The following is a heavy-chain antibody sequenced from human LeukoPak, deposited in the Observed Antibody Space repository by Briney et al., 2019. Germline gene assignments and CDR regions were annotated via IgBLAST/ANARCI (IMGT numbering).Heavy chain of an antibody. J-gene: IGHJ4*02. CDR3: ARLSSSGWSPFDY. V-gene: IGHV4-59*08. CDR2: IYYSGST. Sequence: SETLSLTCTVSGGSISSYYWSWIRQPPGKGLEWIGYIYYSGSTNYNPSLKSRVTISVDTSKNQFSLKLSSVTAADTAVYYCARLSSSGWSPFDYWGQGTLVTVSS. D-gene: IGHD6-19*01. CDR1: GGSISSYY.